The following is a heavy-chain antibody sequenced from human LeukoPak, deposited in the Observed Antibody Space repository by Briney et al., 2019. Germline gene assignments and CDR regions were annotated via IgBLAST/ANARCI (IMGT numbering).Heavy chain of an antibody. D-gene: IGHD3-22*01. V-gene: IGHV4-4*08. Sequence: PSETLSLTCTVSGVSISTSYWSWMRQPPGKGLEWIGYVHTGGSTNYNPSLNSRVTMSVDTSKNQFSLNLSSVTAADTAVYYCARGYFDSSGYSNPFDRWGQGTLVTVSS. J-gene: IGHJ4*02. CDR2: VHTGGST. CDR3: ARGYFDSSGYSNPFDR. CDR1: GVSISTSY.